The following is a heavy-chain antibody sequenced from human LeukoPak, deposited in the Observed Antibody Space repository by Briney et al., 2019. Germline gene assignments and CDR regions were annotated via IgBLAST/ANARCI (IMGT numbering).Heavy chain of an antibody. CDR3: ARNYYDSSGYYAFYYYYYYMDV. J-gene: IGHJ6*03. CDR2: INHSGST. V-gene: IGHV4-34*01. D-gene: IGHD3-22*01. CDR1: GGSFSGYY. Sequence: SETLSLTCAVYGGSFSGYYWSWIRQPPGKGLEWIGEINHSGSTNYNPSLKSRVTISVDMSKNQFSLKLSSVTAADTAVYYCARNYYDSSGYYAFYYYYYYMDVWGKGTTVTVSS.